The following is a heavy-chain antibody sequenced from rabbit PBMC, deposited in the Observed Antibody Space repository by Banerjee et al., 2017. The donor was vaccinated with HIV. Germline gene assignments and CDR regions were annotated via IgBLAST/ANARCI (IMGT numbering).Heavy chain of an antibody. J-gene: IGHJ3*01. V-gene: IGHV1S40*01. Sequence: QSLEESGGDLVKPGASLTLTCTASGFSFSGSYYMCWVRQAPGKGLEWIGCIYTGSGSTYYANWAKGRFTISKSSSTTVTLQMTSLTAADTATYFCTTTNSYGYSGYDLWGQGTLVTVS. D-gene: IGHD7-1*01. CDR2: IYTGSGST. CDR1: GFSFSGSYY. CDR3: TTTNSYGYSGYDL.